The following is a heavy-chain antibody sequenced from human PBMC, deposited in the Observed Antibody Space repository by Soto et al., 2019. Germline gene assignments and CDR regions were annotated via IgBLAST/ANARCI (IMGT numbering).Heavy chain of an antibody. D-gene: IGHD2-15*01. CDR1: GYTFTSYG. Sequence: ASVKVSCKASGYTFTSYGISWVRQAPGQGLEWRGWISAYNGNTNYAQKLQGRVTMTTDTSTSTAYMELRSLRSDDTAVYYCARVYCSGGSCTFPHYYYYGMDVWGQGTTVTVSS. CDR2: ISAYNGNT. CDR3: ARVYCSGGSCTFPHYYYYGMDV. V-gene: IGHV1-18*01. J-gene: IGHJ6*02.